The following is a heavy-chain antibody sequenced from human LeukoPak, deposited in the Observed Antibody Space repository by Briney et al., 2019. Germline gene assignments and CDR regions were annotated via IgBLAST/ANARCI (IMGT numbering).Heavy chain of an antibody. CDR1: GFTFSSYW. Sequence: GGSLRFSCAASGFTFSSYWMHWVRQAPGKGLVWVSHINRDGSRTTYADSVKGQFTISRDNAKNTLYLQMNSLRVEDTAVYYCARQEATSDWWGALDYWGQGTLVTVSS. V-gene: IGHV3-74*01. D-gene: IGHD6-19*01. CDR2: INRDGSRT. J-gene: IGHJ4*02. CDR3: ARQEATSDWWGALDY.